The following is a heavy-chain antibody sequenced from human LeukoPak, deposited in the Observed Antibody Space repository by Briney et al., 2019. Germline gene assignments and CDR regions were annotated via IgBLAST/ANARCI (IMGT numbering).Heavy chain of an antibody. CDR3: ARVDTVMAYYFDL. CDR1: RFTFSNAW. Sequence: PGGSLRLSCAASRFTFSNAWMSWVRQAPGKGLEWVGRIKSKTDGGTTDYAAPVKGRFTISRDDSKNTLYLQMNSLRAEDTAVYYCARVDTVMAYYFDLWGQGTLVTVSS. V-gene: IGHV3-15*01. D-gene: IGHD5-18*01. J-gene: IGHJ4*02. CDR2: IKSKTDGGTT.